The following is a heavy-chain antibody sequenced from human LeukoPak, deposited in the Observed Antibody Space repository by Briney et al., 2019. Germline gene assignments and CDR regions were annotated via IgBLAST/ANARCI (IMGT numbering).Heavy chain of an antibody. V-gene: IGHV1-2*06. D-gene: IGHD6-19*01. CDR3: VRDVTAGNYYFYSGMHV. CDR2: INPISSGT. Sequence: ASVKVSCKASGYTFTGYYLHWVRQAPGQGLEWMGRINPISSGTNYAQKFQGRATMTRDTSISTAYMELSGLTSDDTAVYYCVRDVTAGNYYFYSGMHVWGQGTMVTVSS. CDR1: GYTFTGYY. J-gene: IGHJ6*02.